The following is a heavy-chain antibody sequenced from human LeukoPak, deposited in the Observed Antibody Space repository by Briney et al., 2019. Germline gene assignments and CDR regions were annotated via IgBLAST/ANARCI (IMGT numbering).Heavy chain of an antibody. CDR3: GRGGSSGYNYNAFDA. D-gene: IGHD3-22*01. CDR1: GFTLRSYE. CDR2: ISISGSTI. V-gene: IGHV3-48*03. Sequence: QPGGSLRLSCAASGFTLRSYEMNWVRQGPGKGLEMVSYISISGSTIYYADSVNGRFTISRDIAKNSLYLQMNSQRPEDTAVYYCGRGGSSGYNYNAFDAWGQGTRVTVSS. J-gene: IGHJ3*01.